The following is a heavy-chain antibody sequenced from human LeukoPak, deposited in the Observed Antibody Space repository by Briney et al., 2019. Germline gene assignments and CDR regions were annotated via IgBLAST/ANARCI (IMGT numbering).Heavy chain of an antibody. Sequence: ASVKVSCKASGYTFTGYYMRWVRQAPGQGLEWMGWINPNSGGTNYAQKFQGRVTMTRDTSISTAYMELSRLRSDDTAVYYCARVGNDFWSGYAPGGMDVWGQGTTVTVSS. CDR3: ARVGNDFWSGYAPGGMDV. D-gene: IGHD3-3*01. CDR1: GYTFTGYY. J-gene: IGHJ6*02. CDR2: INPNSGGT. V-gene: IGHV1-2*02.